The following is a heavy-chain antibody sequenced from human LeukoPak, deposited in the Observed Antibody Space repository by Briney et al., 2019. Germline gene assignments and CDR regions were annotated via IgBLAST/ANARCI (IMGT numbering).Heavy chain of an antibody. Sequence: SETLSLTCTVSGASISSSSYYWGWIRQPPGKGLEWIGSIYYSGSTYYNPSLKSRVTISVDTSKNQFSLKLSSVTAADTAVYYCARAPGRGWLQLKGTRGGVYYDYWGQGTLVTVSS. CDR3: ARAPGRGWLQLKGTRGGVYYDY. J-gene: IGHJ4*02. D-gene: IGHD5-24*01. CDR1: GASISSSSYY. CDR2: IYYSGST. V-gene: IGHV4-39*07.